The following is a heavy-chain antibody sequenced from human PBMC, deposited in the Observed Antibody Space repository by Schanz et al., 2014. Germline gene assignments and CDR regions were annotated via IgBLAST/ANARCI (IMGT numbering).Heavy chain of an antibody. V-gene: IGHV1-2*02. CDR1: GYSFTDYS. Sequence: QVQLVQSGAEVKKPGASVKVSCKASGYSFTDYSIHWVRQAPGQGLEWMGVTNPNGGAEFAQKFQGRISMTRDTSTTTFYMELSSLTSDDTAVYFCARDVGRPGHFWYFDLWGRGTLVTVSS. D-gene: IGHD1-1*01. CDR3: ARDVGRPGHFWYFDL. CDR2: TNPNGGA. J-gene: IGHJ2*01.